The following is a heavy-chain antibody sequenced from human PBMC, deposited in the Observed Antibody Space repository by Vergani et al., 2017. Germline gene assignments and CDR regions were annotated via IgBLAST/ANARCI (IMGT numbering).Heavy chain of an antibody. V-gene: IGHV1-24*01. Sequence: QVQLVQSGSEVRKPGASVNVSCQVSGYSLTELTIHWVRQAPGKGLEWMGGFDPEHGEVTFAHHIQGRVTMTEDRSTDTAYMELSSLRPDDTALYYFAIVTDYYDSSGYYLGYWGQGTLVTVSS. CDR1: GYSLTELT. D-gene: IGHD3-22*01. CDR2: FDPEHGEV. J-gene: IGHJ4*02. CDR3: AIVTDYYDSSGYYLGY.